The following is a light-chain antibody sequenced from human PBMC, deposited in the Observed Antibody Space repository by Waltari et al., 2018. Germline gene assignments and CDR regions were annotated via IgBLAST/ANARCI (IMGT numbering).Light chain of an antibody. CDR3: QQYNNWQT. J-gene: IGKJ1*01. Sequence: EIVMTQSPATLSVSPGERATLSCRARQSVSSNLAWYQQKPGQAPRLLIYGASTRATGIPARFSGSGSGTEFTLTISSLQSEDFAVYYCQQYNNWQTFGQGTKVEIK. CDR2: GAS. CDR1: QSVSSN. V-gene: IGKV3-15*01.